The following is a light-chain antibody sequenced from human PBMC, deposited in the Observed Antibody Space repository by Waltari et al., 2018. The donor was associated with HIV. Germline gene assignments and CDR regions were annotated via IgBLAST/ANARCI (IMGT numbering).Light chain of an antibody. CDR2: DNP. Sequence: QSVLTQPPSVSAAPGQKVTISCSGSSSNIWRNYVSWYQQLPGAAPNLLIDDNPARPSCIPARFSGSKSGTSATLGITGLQTGDEADYYCGTWDSSLGGWVFGGGTKLAVL. V-gene: IGLV1-51*01. CDR3: GTWDSSLGGWV. J-gene: IGLJ3*02. CDR1: SSNIWRNY.